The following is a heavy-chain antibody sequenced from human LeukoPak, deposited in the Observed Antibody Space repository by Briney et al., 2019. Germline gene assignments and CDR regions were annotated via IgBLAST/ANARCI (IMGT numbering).Heavy chain of an antibody. CDR2: MKSKPEGGTT. J-gene: IGHJ4*02. V-gene: IGHV3-15*01. Sequence: GGSLRLSCAASGITFSNAWMSWVRQAPGKGLEWVGRMKSKPEGGTTDYAAPVKGRFTLSRDDSKNTVYLQMNSLKTEDAAVYYCTTDGYSVAATLDYWGQGTLVTVSS. CDR1: GITFSNAW. CDR3: TTDGYSVAATLDY. D-gene: IGHD6-19*01.